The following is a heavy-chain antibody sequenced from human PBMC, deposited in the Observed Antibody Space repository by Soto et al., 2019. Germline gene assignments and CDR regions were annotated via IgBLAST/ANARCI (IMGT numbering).Heavy chain of an antibody. CDR2: INAKSGGT. CDR1: GYIFIDYY. J-gene: IGHJ4*02. V-gene: IGHV1-2*02. D-gene: IGHD3-22*01. CDR3: ATGLSKCNYDDTPYYPLVF. Sequence: ASANVSGKASGYIFIDYYMHWVRKSPGQGFEWMGWINAKSGGTKTAQNFQGGVTVTRDTSISTAYIELSRLRADDTAVFYCATGLSKCNYDDTPYYPLVFWGPGTRVTVS.